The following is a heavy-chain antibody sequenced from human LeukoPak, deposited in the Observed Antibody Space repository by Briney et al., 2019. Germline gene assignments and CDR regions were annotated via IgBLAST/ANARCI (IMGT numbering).Heavy chain of an antibody. CDR3: AKIYGTYYFDY. CDR2: ISNHGGST. Sequence: AGTLSLSCAAYGFTFSSYGMSWVRQAPGKGLEWGSSISNHGGSTYYTSSVKGRFTISRDNSKNTLYLRMNSLRAEDTAVYYCAKIYGTYYFDYWGQGTLVTVSS. V-gene: IGHV3-23*01. D-gene: IGHD4-17*01. J-gene: IGHJ4*02. CDR1: GFTFSSYG.